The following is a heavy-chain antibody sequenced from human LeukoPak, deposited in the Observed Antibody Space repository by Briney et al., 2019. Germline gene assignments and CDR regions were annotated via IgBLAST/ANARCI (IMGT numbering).Heavy chain of an antibody. D-gene: IGHD4-17*01. Sequence: SVKFSCKASGGIFSTYAISWVRQAPGQGLEWMGGIIPIFGTATYAQKFQGRVTITADESTSTAYMELSSLRSEDTAVYYCARRDYSDARANYFYYHLDVWGQGTTVTVS. CDR1: GGIFSTYA. CDR2: IIPIFGTA. J-gene: IGHJ6*02. V-gene: IGHV1-69*13. CDR3: ARRDYSDARANYFYYHLDV.